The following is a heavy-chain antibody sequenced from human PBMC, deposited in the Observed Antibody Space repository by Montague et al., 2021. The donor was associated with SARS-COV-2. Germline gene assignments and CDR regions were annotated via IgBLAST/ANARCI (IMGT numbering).Heavy chain of an antibody. V-gene: IGHV4-34*01. CDR2: INHSGST. J-gene: IGHJ5*02. Sequence: SETLSLTCAVYGGSFSGYYWSWIRQPPGKGLEWIGEINHSGSTNYNPSLKSRVTISVDTSKNQFSLKLSSVTAADTAVYYCARGSRITMIVVVITDIWFDPWGRGTLVTVSS. D-gene: IGHD3-22*01. CDR1: GGSFSGYY. CDR3: ARGSRITMIVVVITDIWFDP.